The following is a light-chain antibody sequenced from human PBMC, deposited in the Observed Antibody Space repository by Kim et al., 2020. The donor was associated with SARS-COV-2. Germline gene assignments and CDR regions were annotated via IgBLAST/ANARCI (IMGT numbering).Light chain of an antibody. J-gene: IGKJ4*01. Sequence: SGSPGERATLSGRASQSVSSNLAWYQQKPGQTPRLLIYGASTRATGIPARFSGSGSGTEFTLTISSLQSEDFAVYYCHQYNNWPLTFGGGTKLEI. V-gene: IGKV3-15*01. CDR1: QSVSSN. CDR2: GAS. CDR3: HQYNNWPLT.